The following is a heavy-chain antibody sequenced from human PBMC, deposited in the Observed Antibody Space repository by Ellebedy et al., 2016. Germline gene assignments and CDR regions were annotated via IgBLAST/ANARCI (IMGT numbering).Heavy chain of an antibody. D-gene: IGHD3-10*01. Sequence: GGSLRLXXAASGFSVSDNYMSWVRQAPGKGLEWLSVIYSGGSTYYADSVKGRFTISRDNSKNTLYLQMNSLRAEDTAVYYCARTSSGRADAFDIWGQGTMVTVS. CDR3: ARTSSGRADAFDI. J-gene: IGHJ3*02. CDR2: IYSGGST. CDR1: GFSVSDNY. V-gene: IGHV3-53*01.